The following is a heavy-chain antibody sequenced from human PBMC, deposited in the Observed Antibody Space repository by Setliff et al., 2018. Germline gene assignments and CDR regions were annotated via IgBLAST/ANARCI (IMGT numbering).Heavy chain of an antibody. CDR3: SRLVRFCTRTSCQRLSGDDY. Sequence: ASVKVSCKASGYTFTDYGVSWVRQAPGQGLEWVGWISPYTGNTYYAPKFQDRVIMTTDXXTTTAYMELRXXXXXXTXIYHCSRLVRFCTRTSCQRLSGDDYWGQGTLVTVSS. CDR2: ISPYTGNT. J-gene: IGHJ4*02. V-gene: IGHV1-18*01. D-gene: IGHD2-2*01. CDR1: GYTFTDYG.